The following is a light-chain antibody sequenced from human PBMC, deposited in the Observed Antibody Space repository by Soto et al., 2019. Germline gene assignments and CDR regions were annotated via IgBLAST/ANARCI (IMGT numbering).Light chain of an antibody. CDR2: GAS. Sequence: EIVLTQSPGTLSLSPGERATLSCRASQSVSSDYLAWYQHKPGQAPRLLIYGASSRATGIPDRFSGSGSGTDFTLTISRLEPEDFAVYYCQQYGISRTFGQGTKLEIK. V-gene: IGKV3-20*01. CDR1: QSVSSDY. J-gene: IGKJ2*01. CDR3: QQYGISRT.